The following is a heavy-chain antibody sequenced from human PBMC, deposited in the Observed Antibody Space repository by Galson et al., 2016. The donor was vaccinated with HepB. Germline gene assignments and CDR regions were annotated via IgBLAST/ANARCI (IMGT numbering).Heavy chain of an antibody. V-gene: IGHV2-5*02. D-gene: IGHD3-9*01. CDR2: IYWDDTK. Sequence: PALVKPTQTLTVTCTFSGFSLSTSGEGVGWIRQSPGTALEWLALIYWDDTKRYSPSLKNRLTITKDTSKNQVVLTLTNMDPGDTATYYCAHNTKNYGILIPGKGFDIWGQGTMVTVSS. J-gene: IGHJ3*02. CDR1: GFSLSTSGEG. CDR3: AHNTKNYGILIPGKGFDI.